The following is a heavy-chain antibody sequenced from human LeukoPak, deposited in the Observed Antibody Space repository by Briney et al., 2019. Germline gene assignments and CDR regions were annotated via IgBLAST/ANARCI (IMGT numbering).Heavy chain of an antibody. V-gene: IGHV3-23*01. J-gene: IGHJ4*02. CDR1: GFTFSSYA. CDR3: AKDNAAAGTDYFDY. CDR2: INSRGGST. Sequence: PGGSLRLSCAASGFTFSSYAMNWVRQAPGKGLEWVSAINSRGGSTYYADSVKGRFTISRDNSKNTLYLQMNSLRAEDTAVYYCAKDNAAAGTDYFDYWGQGTLVTVSS. D-gene: IGHD6-13*01.